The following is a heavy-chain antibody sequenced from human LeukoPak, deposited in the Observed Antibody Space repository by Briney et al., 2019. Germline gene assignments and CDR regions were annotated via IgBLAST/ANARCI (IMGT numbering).Heavy chain of an antibody. CDR1: GFTFSSYE. V-gene: IGHV3-43*01. Sequence: PGGSLRLSCAASGFTFSSYEMNWVRQAPGKGLEWVSLISWDGGSTYYADSVRGRFTISRDNSKNSLYLQMNSLRTEDTALYYCAKDGSYGSGPRLSNFDYWGQGTLVTVSS. CDR2: ISWDGGST. CDR3: AKDGSYGSGPRLSNFDY. J-gene: IGHJ4*02. D-gene: IGHD3-10*01.